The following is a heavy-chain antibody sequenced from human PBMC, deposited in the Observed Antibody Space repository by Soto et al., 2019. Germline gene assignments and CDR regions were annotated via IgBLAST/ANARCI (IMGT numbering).Heavy chain of an antibody. CDR3: ARSGITVPPPTYYYYGMVV. J-gene: IGHJ6*02. Sequence: QVQLVQSGAEVKKPGSSVKVSCKASGGTFSSYTISWVRQAPGQGLEWMGRIIPILGIANYAQKFQGRVTITADKSTSTAYMELSSLRSEETAVYYCARSGITVPPPTYYYYGMVVWGQGTTVTVSS. D-gene: IGHD3-3*01. V-gene: IGHV1-69*02. CDR1: GGTFSSYT. CDR2: IIPILGIA.